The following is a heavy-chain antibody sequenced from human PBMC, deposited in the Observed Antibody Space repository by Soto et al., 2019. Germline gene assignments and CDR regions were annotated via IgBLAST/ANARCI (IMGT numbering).Heavy chain of an antibody. V-gene: IGHV1-69*13. CDR1: GGTFSSYA. D-gene: IGHD6-13*01. Sequence: GASVTVSCQASGGTFSSYAIHWVRQAPGQGLEWMGGIIPIFGTANYAQKFQGRVTITADESTSTAYIELSSLRSEDSDVYYYASAATSQTSLDYWGQGTLVTVSS. J-gene: IGHJ4*02. CDR3: ASAATSQTSLDY. CDR2: IIPIFGTA.